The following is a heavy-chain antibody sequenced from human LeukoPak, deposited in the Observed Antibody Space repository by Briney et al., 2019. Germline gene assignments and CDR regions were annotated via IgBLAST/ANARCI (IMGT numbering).Heavy chain of an antibody. Sequence: GRSLRLSCSASQFTFTTYAMHWLRQAPGKGLEWVALISYDGTKKYLADSVRGRFTVSRDNAKNTLYLQMNSLRPEDMAVYYCARSSIAAPPGENWFDPWGQGTLVTVSS. CDR2: ISYDGTKK. J-gene: IGHJ5*02. CDR1: QFTFTTYA. CDR3: ARSSIAAPPGENWFDP. D-gene: IGHD6-6*01. V-gene: IGHV3-30*03.